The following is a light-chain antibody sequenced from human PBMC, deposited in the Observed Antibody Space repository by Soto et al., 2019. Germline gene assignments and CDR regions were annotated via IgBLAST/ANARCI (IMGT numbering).Light chain of an antibody. CDR3: QQRSNCFT. Sequence: EIVLTQSPATLSLSPGERATLSCRASQGVSSYLAWYQQKPGQAPRLLIYDASNRATGIPARFSGSGPGTDFTLTISSLEPEDFAVYYCQQRSNCFTFGPGTKVDIK. CDR1: QGVSSY. J-gene: IGKJ3*01. CDR2: DAS. V-gene: IGKV3D-11*01.